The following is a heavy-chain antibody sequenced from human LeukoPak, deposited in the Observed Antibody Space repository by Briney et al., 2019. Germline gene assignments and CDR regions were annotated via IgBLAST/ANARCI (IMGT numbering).Heavy chain of an antibody. V-gene: IGHV3-15*01. J-gene: IGHJ3*02. CDR1: GFTFSSYG. D-gene: IGHD1-7*01. CDR2: IKSKTDGGTT. CDR3: TTTHNWNYGGDAFDI. Sequence: PGGSLRLSCAASGFTFSSYGMHWVRQAPGKGLEWVGRIKSKTDGGTTDYAAPVKGRFTISRDDSKNTLYLQMNSLKTEDTAVYYCTTTHNWNYGGDAFDIWGQGTMVTVSS.